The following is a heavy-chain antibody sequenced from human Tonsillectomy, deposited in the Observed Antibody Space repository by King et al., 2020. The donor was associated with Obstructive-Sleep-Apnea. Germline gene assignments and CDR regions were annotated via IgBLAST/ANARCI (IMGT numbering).Heavy chain of an antibody. V-gene: IGHV4-59*01. J-gene: IGHJ2*01. CDR3: ARTLSIAAAGTGWYFDL. D-gene: IGHD6-13*01. Sequence: VQLQESGPGLVKPSETLSLTCTVSGGSISSYYWSWIRQPPGKGLEWIGYIYYIGSTNYNPSLKSRVTISVDTSKNKFSLKLSSVTAADTAVYYCARTLSIAAAGTGWYFDLWGRGTLVTVSS. CDR1: GGSISSYY. CDR2: IYYIGST.